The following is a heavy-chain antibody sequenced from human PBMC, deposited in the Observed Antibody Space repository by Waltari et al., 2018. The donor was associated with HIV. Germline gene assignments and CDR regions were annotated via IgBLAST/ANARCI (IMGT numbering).Heavy chain of an antibody. J-gene: IGHJ3*01. D-gene: IGHD2-8*01. CDR3: AKSMRDLRPSAFDV. V-gene: IGHV3-23*01. CDR1: GFNFRTFA. Sequence: EVQLLESGGGQVQPGGSLRLSWATSGFNFRTFAMSWVRQAPGEGPEWVSALSGSGTTASYADYVKGRFTISRDFSNNTLFLQMNNLQAEDTAVYFCAKSMRDLRPSAFDVWGQGTVVAISS. CDR2: LSGSGTTA.